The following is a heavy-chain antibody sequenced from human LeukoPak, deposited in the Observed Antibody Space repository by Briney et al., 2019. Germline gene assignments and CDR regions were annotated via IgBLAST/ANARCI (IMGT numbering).Heavy chain of an antibody. D-gene: IGHD6-19*01. Sequence: SETLSLTCTVSGGSISSYYWSWIRQPPGKGLEWIGNIYTCGNTNYNPSLKSRVAISVDTSKNQFSLKLNSVTAADTAVYYCARPYSSGWSGAFDIWGQGTMVTVSS. V-gene: IGHV4-4*09. J-gene: IGHJ3*02. CDR2: IYTCGNT. CDR1: GGSISSYY. CDR3: ARPYSSGWSGAFDI.